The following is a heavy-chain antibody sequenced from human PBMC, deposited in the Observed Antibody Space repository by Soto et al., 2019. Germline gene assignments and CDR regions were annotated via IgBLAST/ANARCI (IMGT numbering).Heavy chain of an antibody. V-gene: IGHV4-30-4*01. CDR3: ARVYLRGGSYYTDY. J-gene: IGHJ4*02. CDR1: GGSISSGDYY. CDR2: IYYSGST. Sequence: PSETLSLTCTVSGGSISSGDYYWSWIRQPPGKGLEWIGYIYYSGSTYYNPSLKSRVTISVDTSKNQFSLKLSSVTAADTAVYYCARVYLRGGSYYTDYWGQGTLVTLSS. D-gene: IGHD1-26*01.